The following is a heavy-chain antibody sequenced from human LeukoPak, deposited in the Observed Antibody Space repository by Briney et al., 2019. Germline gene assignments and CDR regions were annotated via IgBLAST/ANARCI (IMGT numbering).Heavy chain of an antibody. V-gene: IGHV1-2*04. Sequence: ASVKVSCKASGYTFTGYYMHWVRQAPGQGLEWMGWINPNSGGTNYAQKFQGWVTMTRDTSISTAYMELSRLRSDDTAVYYCARVPDSGSYWGENFDYWGQGTLVTVSS. CDR1: GYTFTGYY. CDR2: INPNSGGT. CDR3: ARVPDSGSYWGENFDY. J-gene: IGHJ4*02. D-gene: IGHD1-26*01.